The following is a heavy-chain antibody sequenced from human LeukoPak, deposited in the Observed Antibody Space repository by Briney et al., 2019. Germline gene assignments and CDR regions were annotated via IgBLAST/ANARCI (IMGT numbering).Heavy chain of an antibody. Sequence: SETLSLTCTVSGGPISSGSYYWSWIRQPAGKGLEWIGRIYTSGSTNYNPSLKSRVTISVDTSKNQFSLKLSSVTAADTAVYYCARVVGGISGDPDAFDVWGQGTMVTVSS. D-gene: IGHD5-12*01. CDR2: IYTSGST. J-gene: IGHJ3*01. CDR3: ARVVGGISGDPDAFDV. CDR1: GGPISSGSYY. V-gene: IGHV4-61*02.